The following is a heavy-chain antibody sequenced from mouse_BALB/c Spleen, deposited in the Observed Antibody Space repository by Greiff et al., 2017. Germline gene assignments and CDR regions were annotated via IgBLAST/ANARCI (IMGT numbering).Heavy chain of an antibody. CDR2: INPNNGGT. J-gene: IGHJ4*01. CDR1: GYTFTDYN. V-gene: IGHV1-18*01. D-gene: IGHD2-2*01. CDR3: ARSGYDSYYAMDY. Sequence: EVQLQESGPELVKPGASVKIPCKASGYTFTDYNMDWVKQSHGKSLEWIGDINPNNGGTIYNQKFKGKATLTVDKSSSTAYMELRSLTSEDTAVYYCARSGYDSYYAMDYWGQGTTLTVSS.